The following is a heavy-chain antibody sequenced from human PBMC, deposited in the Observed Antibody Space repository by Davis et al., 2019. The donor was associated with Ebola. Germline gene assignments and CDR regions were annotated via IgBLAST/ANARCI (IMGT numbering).Heavy chain of an antibody. CDR3: ARTMTTVTTGWFDP. D-gene: IGHD4-17*01. CDR2: IYYSGST. V-gene: IGHV4-34*09. Sequence: MPSETLSLTCAVYGGSFSGYYWSWIRQPPGKGLEWIGYIYYSGSTYYNPSLKSRVTISVDTSKNQFSLKLSPVTAADTAVYYCARTMTTVTTGWFDPWGQGTLVTVSS. CDR1: GGSFSGYY. J-gene: IGHJ5*02.